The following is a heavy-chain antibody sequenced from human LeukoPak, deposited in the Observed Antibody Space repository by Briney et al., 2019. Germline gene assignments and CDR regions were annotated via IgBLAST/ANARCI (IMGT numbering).Heavy chain of an antibody. D-gene: IGHD1/OR15-1a*01. V-gene: IGHV4-30-4*01. Sequence: SETLSLTCTVSGGSISSGDYYWSWIRQPPGKGLEWIGYIYYSGSTYYNPSLKSRVTISVDTSKNQFSLKLSSVTAADTAVYYCARVEQTSDAFGIWGQGTMVTVSS. CDR2: IYYSGST. CDR3: ARVEQTSDAFGI. CDR1: GGSISSGDYY. J-gene: IGHJ3*02.